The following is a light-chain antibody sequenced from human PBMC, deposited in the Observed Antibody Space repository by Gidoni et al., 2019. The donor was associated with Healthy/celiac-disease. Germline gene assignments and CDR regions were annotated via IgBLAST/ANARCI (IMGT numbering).Light chain of an antibody. CDR3: SSYTSSSPL. V-gene: IGLV2-14*01. CDR1: SSDVGGYNY. J-gene: IGLJ2*01. Sequence: QSALTQPAPVSGSPGQSITISCTGTSSDVGGYNYVSWYQQHPGNAPKLMIYEVSNRPSGVSNRFSGSTSGNTASLTISGLQAEDEADYYCSSYTSSSPLFGGGTKLTVL. CDR2: EVS.